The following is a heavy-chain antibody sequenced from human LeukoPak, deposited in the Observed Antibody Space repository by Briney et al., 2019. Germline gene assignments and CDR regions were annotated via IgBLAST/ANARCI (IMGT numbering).Heavy chain of an antibody. J-gene: IGHJ4*02. CDR1: GGSISISNW. CDR3: ASGYSYGYIPFDY. Sequence: SETLSLTCAVSGGSISISNWWSWVRQPPGKGLEWIGEIYHSGSTNYNPSLKSRVTISVDKSKNQFSLKLSSVTAADTAVYYCASGYSYGYIPFDYWGQGTLVTVSS. V-gene: IGHV4-4*02. D-gene: IGHD5-18*01. CDR2: IYHSGST.